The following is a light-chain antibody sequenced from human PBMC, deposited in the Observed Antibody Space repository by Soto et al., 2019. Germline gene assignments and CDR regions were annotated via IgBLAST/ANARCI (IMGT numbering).Light chain of an antibody. Sequence: QSALTQPASVSGSPGQSITISCTGTFNLVSWYQQHPGKAPKLMIFEVNKRPSGVSYRFSGSKSGNTASLTISALRAVDEAEYFCCSYAGNRRVFGGGTQLTVL. CDR3: CSYAGNRRV. V-gene: IGLV2-23*02. J-gene: IGLJ7*01. CDR2: EVN. CDR1: FNL.